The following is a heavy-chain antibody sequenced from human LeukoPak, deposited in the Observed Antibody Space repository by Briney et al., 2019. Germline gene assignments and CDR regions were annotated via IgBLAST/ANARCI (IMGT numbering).Heavy chain of an antibody. CDR3: ARGSSSWPLGYYGMDV. V-gene: IGHV1-2*02. CDR2: INPNSGGT. J-gene: IGHJ6*02. D-gene: IGHD6-13*01. Sequence: ASVKVSCKASGYTFTGYYMHWVRQAPGQGLEWMGWINPNSGGTNYAQKFQGRVTMTRDASISTAYMELSRLRSDDTAVYYCARGSSSWPLGYYGMDVWGQGTTVTVSS. CDR1: GYTFTGYY.